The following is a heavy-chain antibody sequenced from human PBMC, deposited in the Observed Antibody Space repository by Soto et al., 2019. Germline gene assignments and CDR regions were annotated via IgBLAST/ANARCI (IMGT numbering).Heavy chain of an antibody. V-gene: IGHV4-31*03. CDR2: IYYTGIS. CDR3: ARSESIAHSGSRLDYFDY. D-gene: IGHD6-13*01. Sequence: QVQLQESGPGLVKPSQTLSLTCTVSGGSISSDSSYWSWIRQYPGKGLEWIGYIYYTGISYYNPSLRGRVTTSVDTSKNQFTLNLSSVIAADTAVYYCARSESIAHSGSRLDYFDYWGQGMLVTVYS. CDR1: GGSISSDSSY. J-gene: IGHJ4*02.